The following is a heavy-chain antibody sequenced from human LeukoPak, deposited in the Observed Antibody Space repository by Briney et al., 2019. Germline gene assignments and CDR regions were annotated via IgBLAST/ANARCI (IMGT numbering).Heavy chain of an antibody. CDR2: INPSGGST. CDR1: GYTFTSYF. Sequence: ASVKVTCKASGYTFTSYFMHWVRQAPGQGLEWMGIINPSGGSTSYAQKFQGRVTMTRDTSTSTVYMELSSLRSEDTAVYYCARDSADYGDYEYWGQGTLVTVSS. CDR3: ARDSADYGDYEY. D-gene: IGHD4-17*01. V-gene: IGHV1-46*01. J-gene: IGHJ4*02.